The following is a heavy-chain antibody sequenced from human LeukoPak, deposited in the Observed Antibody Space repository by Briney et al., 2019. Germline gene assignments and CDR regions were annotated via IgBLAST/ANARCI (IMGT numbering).Heavy chain of an antibody. D-gene: IGHD2-15*01. CDR3: ARLPKDIVVVVAATH. V-gene: IGHV5-51*01. CDR2: IYPGDSDT. Sequence: GESLKISCKGSGYSFTSYWIGWVRQMPGKGLEGMGIIYPGDSDTRYSPSLQGQVTISADKSISTAYLQWSSLKASDTAMYYCARLPKDIVVVVAATHWGQGTLVTVSS. J-gene: IGHJ4*02. CDR1: GYSFTSYW.